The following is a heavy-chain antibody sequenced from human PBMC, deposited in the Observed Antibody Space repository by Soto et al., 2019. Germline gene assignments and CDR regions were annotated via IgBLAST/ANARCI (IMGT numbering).Heavy chain of an antibody. V-gene: IGHV4-59*08. Sequence: QVQLQESGPGLVKPSETLSLTCTVSGGSISSYYWSWIRQPPGKGLEWIGYIYYSGSTNYNPSLKSRSTLSVDTSKNQFSLKLSSVTAADTAVYYCARRYGGAIDYWGQGTLVTVSS. CDR1: GGSISSYY. D-gene: IGHD3-10*01. J-gene: IGHJ4*02. CDR2: IYYSGST. CDR3: ARRYGGAIDY.